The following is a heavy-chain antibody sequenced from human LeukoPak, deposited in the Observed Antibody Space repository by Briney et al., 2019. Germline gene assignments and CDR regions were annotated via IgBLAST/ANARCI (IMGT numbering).Heavy chain of an antibody. CDR1: GYTFTSYG. D-gene: IGHD3-9*01. CDR2: ISAYNGNT. V-gene: IGHV1-18*01. CDR3: ARVGVRYFDWLFDFVPSALFDY. Sequence: GASVKLSCKASGYTFTSYGISWVRQAPGQGLEWMGWISAYNGNTNYAQKLQGRVTMTTDTSTSTAYMELRSLRSDDTAVYYCARVGVRYFDWLFDFVPSALFDYWGQGTLVTVSS. J-gene: IGHJ4*02.